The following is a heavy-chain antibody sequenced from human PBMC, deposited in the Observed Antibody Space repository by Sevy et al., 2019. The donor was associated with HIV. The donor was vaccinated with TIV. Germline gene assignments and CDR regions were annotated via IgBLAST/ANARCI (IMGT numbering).Heavy chain of an antibody. D-gene: IGHD2-21*02. V-gene: IGHV1-2*02. CDR3: ERDRFYGGDSVTFAGDF. Sequence: ASVKVSCKASGYTFNSFYIHWVRQAPGQGLEWMGWINPYSGGTHYAQKFQGRVTLTRDTSISVAYMDLTSLRSNDTAVYYHERDRFYGGDSVTFAGDFWGQGTLVTVSS. CDR2: INPYSGGT. CDR1: GYTFNSFY. J-gene: IGHJ4*02.